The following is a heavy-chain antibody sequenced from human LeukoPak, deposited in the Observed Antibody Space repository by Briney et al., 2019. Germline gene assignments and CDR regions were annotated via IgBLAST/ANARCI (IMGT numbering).Heavy chain of an antibody. CDR2: MTSSGTTT. Sequence: PGGSLRLSCTVSESTLSDYYMTWIRQAPGKGLEWVSYMTSSGTTTYYADSVKGRFTISRDNSKNSLYLQMDSLRAEDTAIYYCARDLRTGSENGLDVWGQGTTVTVSS. J-gene: IGHJ6*02. CDR1: ESTLSDYY. D-gene: IGHD6-25*01. CDR3: ARDLRTGSENGLDV. V-gene: IGHV3-11*01.